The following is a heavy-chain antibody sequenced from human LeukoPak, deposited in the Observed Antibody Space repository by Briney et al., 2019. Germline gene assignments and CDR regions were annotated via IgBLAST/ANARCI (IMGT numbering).Heavy chain of an antibody. CDR1: GGSITSSSYY. CDR3: ARERWYYYDSSGYYSFADY. D-gene: IGHD3-22*01. CDR2: IYTSGST. Sequence: SETLSLTCTVSGGSITSSSYYWSWIRQPAGRGLEWIGRIYTSGSTNYNPSLKSRVTISVDTSKNQFSLKLSSVTAADTAVYYCARERWYYYDSSGYYSFADYWGQGTLVTVSS. V-gene: IGHV4-61*02. J-gene: IGHJ4*02.